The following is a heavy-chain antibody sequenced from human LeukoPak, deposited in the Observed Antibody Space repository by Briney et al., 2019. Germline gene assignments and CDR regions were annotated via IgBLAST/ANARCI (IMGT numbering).Heavy chain of an antibody. J-gene: IGHJ4*02. D-gene: IGHD3-22*01. CDR1: GFTFSNYD. CDR3: ARVPSSGYYSFDY. Sequence: GGSLRLSCAVSGFTFSNYDMNWVRQAPGKGLEWVSYISSSSGTIYYADSVKGRFTVSRDNAKNSLYLQMNSLKIEDTAVYYCARVPSSGYYSFDYWGQGTLVTVSS. V-gene: IGHV3-48*04. CDR2: ISSSSGTI.